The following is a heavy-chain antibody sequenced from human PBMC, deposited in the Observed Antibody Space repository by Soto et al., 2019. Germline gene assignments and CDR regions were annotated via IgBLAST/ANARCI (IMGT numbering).Heavy chain of an antibody. CDR1: GFTFSSYS. J-gene: IGHJ4*02. Sequence: EVQLVESGGGLVQPGGSLRLSCAASGFTFSSYSMNWVRQAPGKGLEWVSYISSSSSTIYYADSVKGRFTIARDNAKNSLYLQMNSLRAEDTAVYYCAREGLWIDYWGQGTLVTVSS. CDR2: ISSSSSTI. V-gene: IGHV3-48*01. CDR3: AREGLWIDY. D-gene: IGHD2-21*01.